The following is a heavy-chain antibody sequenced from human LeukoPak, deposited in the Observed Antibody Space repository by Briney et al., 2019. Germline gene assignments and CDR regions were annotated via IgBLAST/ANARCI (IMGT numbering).Heavy chain of an antibody. Sequence: SETLSLTCTVSGGSISSSSYYWGWIRQPPGKGLEWIGSIYYSGSTYYNPSLKSRVTISVDTSKNQFSLKLSSVTAADTAVYYCARHRLLELVRIRFDPWGQGTLVTVSS. CDR2: IYYSGST. D-gene: IGHD6-6*01. CDR1: GGSISSSSYY. V-gene: IGHV4-39*01. J-gene: IGHJ5*02. CDR3: ARHRLLELVRIRFDP.